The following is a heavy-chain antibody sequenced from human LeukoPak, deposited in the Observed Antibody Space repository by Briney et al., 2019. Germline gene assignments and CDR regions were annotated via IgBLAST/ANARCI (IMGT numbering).Heavy chain of an antibody. CDR1: GYTFTGYY. D-gene: IGHD2-2*01. V-gene: IGHV1-2*02. CDR2: INPNSGGA. J-gene: IGHJ5*02. CDR3: ARDGGYCSSTSCYRSWFDP. Sequence: ASVKVSCKASGYTFTGYYIHWVRQAPGQGLEWMGWINPNSGGANYAQKCQGRVTMTRDTSISTAYMELSRLRSDDTAVYYCARDGGYCSSTSCYRSWFDPWGQGTLVTVSS.